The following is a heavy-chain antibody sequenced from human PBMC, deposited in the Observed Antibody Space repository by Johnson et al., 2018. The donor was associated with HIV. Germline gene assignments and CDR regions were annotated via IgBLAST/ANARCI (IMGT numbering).Heavy chain of an antibody. D-gene: IGHD4-11*01. CDR3: ARAGYSNYDRAFDI. Sequence: VQLVESGGDLVQPGRSLRLSCTASGFTFGDYVINWFRQAPGKGLEWVANIKQGGSEKYYVDSVKGRFSISRDNAKNSLYLQMNSLRAEDTALYYCARAGYSNYDRAFDIWGPWTMVTVSS. V-gene: IGHV3-7*01. J-gene: IGHJ3*02. CDR2: IKQGGSEK. CDR1: GFTFGDYV.